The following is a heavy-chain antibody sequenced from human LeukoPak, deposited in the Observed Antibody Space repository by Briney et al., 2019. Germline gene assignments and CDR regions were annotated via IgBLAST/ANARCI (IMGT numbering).Heavy chain of an antibody. CDR1: GGTFSSYA. V-gene: IGHV1-69*04. Sequence: SVKVSCKASGGTFSSYAISWVRQAPGQGLEWMGRIIPILGIANYAQKFQGRVTITADKSTSTAYMELSSLRSEDTAVYYCARGFPQDIVVVVAATYGMDVWGQGTTVTVSS. CDR2: IIPILGIA. J-gene: IGHJ6*02. D-gene: IGHD2-15*01. CDR3: ARGFPQDIVVVVAATYGMDV.